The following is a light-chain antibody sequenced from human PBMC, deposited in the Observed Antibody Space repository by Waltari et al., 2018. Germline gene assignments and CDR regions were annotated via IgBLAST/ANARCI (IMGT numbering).Light chain of an antibody. J-gene: IGLJ3*02. CDR1: TPNIRHHY. Sequence: QSVLTQAPSVSAAPGQTVTISCPGTTPNIRHHYVSWYQQLPGAAPKIVIYEDNRRPSGIPDRFSGSKSGASATLGITGLQTGDEADYYCGSWDSSLGIGVLGGGTRLTVL. V-gene: IGLV1-51*01. CDR2: EDN. CDR3: GSWDSSLGIGV.